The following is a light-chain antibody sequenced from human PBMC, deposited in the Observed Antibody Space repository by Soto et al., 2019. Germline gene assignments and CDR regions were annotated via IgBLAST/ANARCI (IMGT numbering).Light chain of an antibody. V-gene: IGKV1-6*02. J-gene: IGKJ5*01. CDR3: LQDYNYPPT. CDR2: AAS. CDR1: QAIRND. Sequence: AIQMTQSPSSQSASVGDRVTITCRASQAIRNDLGWYQQKPGKAPKLLIYAASSLQSGVPSRFSGSGSGTDFTLTIISRQAEDFATYYCLQDYNYPPTFGQGTRLEIK.